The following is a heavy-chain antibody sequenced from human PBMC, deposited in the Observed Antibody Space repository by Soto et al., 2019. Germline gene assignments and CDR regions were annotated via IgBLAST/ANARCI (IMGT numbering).Heavy chain of an antibody. CDR2: IYYSGST. CDR3: ARFYAAQLDY. CDR1: GGSISSGGYY. J-gene: IGHJ4*02. V-gene: IGHV4-31*03. D-gene: IGHD3-16*01. Sequence: SETLSLTCTVSGGSISSGGYYWSWIRQHPGKGLEWIGYIYYSGSTYYNPSLKSRVTISVDTSKNQFSLKLSSVTAADTAVYYCARFYAAQLDYWGQGTLVTVSS.